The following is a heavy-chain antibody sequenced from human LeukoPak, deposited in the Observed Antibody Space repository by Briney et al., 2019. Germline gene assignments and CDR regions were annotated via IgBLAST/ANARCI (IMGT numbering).Heavy chain of an antibody. J-gene: IGHJ4*02. CDR3: ARGAPGLHYRSIDY. V-gene: IGHV3-48*01. CDR1: GFTFSGYS. D-gene: IGHD2-21*02. Sequence: GGSLRHSCAASGFTFSGYSMNWVRQAPRKGLEWVSYISSSSTTIYYADSVKGRFTISRDNAKNSLYLQMNSLRAEDTAVYYCARGAPGLHYRSIDYWGQGTLVTASS. CDR2: ISSSSTTI.